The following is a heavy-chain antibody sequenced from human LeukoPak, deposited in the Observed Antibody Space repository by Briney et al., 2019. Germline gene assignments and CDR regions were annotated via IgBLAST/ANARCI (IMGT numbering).Heavy chain of an antibody. D-gene: IGHD3-10*01. CDR3: ASFHYYGSGAYYLSY. CDR2: IGDSGATT. V-gene: IGHV3-23*01. CDR1: GFTLSCYA. J-gene: IGHJ4*02. Sequence: GGSLRLSCAASGFTLSCYAMTWVRQAPGKGLEWVSDIGDSGATTYYADSVKGRFTISRDNSKNTLYLQMSSLRAEDTAVYFCASFHYYGSGAYYLSYWGQGTLVTVSS.